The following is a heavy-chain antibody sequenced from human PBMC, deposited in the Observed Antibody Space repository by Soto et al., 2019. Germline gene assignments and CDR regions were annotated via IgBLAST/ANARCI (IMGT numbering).Heavy chain of an antibody. V-gene: IGHV5-51*01. CDR3: ARLPYRDLHFDF. CDR2: IYPGDSDT. J-gene: IGHJ4*01. D-gene: IGHD4-17*01. CDR1: GYIFTDYW. Sequence: GESLKISCKGSGYIFTDYWIGWVRQMPGKGLEWMGIIYPGDSDTRYSPSFQGQVTISADKSTTTAYLQWSSLKASDPAMFYCARLPYRDLHFDFRGHAALVTV.